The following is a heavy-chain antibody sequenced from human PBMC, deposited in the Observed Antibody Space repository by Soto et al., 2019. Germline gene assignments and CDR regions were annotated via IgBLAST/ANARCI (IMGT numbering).Heavy chain of an antibody. CDR3: ARITPYDSSGAYDY. D-gene: IGHD3-22*01. CDR2: IDWDDDK. Sequence: ESGPTLVNPTQTLTLTCTFSGFSLSTSGMRVSWIRQPPGKALEWLARIDWDDDKFYSTSLKTRLTISKDTSKNQVVLTMTNMDPVDTATYYCARITPYDSSGAYDYWGQGTLVTVSS. J-gene: IGHJ4*02. CDR1: GFSLSTSGMR. V-gene: IGHV2-70*04.